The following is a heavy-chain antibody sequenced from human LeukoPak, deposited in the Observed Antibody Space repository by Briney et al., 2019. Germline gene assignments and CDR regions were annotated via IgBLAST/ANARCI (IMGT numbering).Heavy chain of an antibody. D-gene: IGHD5-18*01. CDR1: GFTFSSYA. CDR3: ARRGYGYYYDY. Sequence: GGSLRLSCAASGFTFSSYAMHWVRQAPGKGLEWVAVISYDGSNKYYADSVKGRFTISRDNSKNTLYLQMNSLRAEDTAVYYCARRGYGYYYDYWGQGTLVTVSS. V-gene: IGHV3-30*04. J-gene: IGHJ4*02. CDR2: ISYDGSNK.